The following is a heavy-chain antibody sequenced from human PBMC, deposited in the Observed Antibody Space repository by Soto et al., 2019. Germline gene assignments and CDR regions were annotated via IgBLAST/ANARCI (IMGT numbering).Heavy chain of an antibody. J-gene: IGHJ4*02. CDR2: IYYTGTT. CDR3: ARRSSAWYTYYFDY. D-gene: IGHD6-19*01. CDR1: GGSINSNSYY. V-gene: IGHV4-39*01. Sequence: QLQLQESGPRLVKPSETLSLTCSVSGGSINSNSYYWGWIRQPPGKGLEWIGSIYYTGTTYYNPSLNSRVIISVDTSENQFSLKLTSVTAADTAVYYCARRSSAWYTYYFDYWGQGTLVSVSS.